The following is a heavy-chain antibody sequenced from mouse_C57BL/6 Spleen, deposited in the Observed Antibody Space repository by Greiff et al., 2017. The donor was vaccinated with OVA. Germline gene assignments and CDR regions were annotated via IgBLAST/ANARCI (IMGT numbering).Heavy chain of an antibody. V-gene: IGHV1-7*01. J-gene: IGHJ4*01. D-gene: IGHD1-1*01. Sequence: VQGVESGAELAKPGASVKLSCKASGYTFTSYWMHWVKQRPGQGLEWIGYINPSSGYTKYNQKFKDKATLTADKSSSTAYMQLSSLTYEDSAVYYCARSSFYDYDAMDYWGQGTSVTVSS. CDR2: INPSSGYT. CDR1: GYTFTSYW. CDR3: ARSSFYDYDAMDY.